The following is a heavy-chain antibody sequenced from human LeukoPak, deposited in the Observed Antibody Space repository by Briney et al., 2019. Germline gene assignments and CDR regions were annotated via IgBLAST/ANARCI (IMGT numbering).Heavy chain of an antibody. CDR3: ARDGRGRAAAGSPLVFDY. V-gene: IGHV3-48*01. Sequence: PGGSLRLSCAASGFTFSSYSMNWVRQAPGKGLEWVSYISSSSSTIYYADSVKGRFTISRDNSKNTLYLQMNSLRAEDTAVYYCARDGRGRAAAGSPLVFDYWGQGTLVTVSS. D-gene: IGHD6-13*01. CDR1: GFTFSSYS. J-gene: IGHJ4*02. CDR2: ISSSSSTI.